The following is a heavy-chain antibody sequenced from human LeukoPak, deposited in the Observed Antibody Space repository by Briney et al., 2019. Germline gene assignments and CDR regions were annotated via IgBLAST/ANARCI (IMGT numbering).Heavy chain of an antibody. V-gene: IGHV4-4*07. J-gene: IGHJ4*02. CDR3: ARDGYDSSGYYYYFDY. CDR2: IYTSGST. Sequence: SETLSLTCTVSGGSISSYYWSWIRQPAGKGLEWIGRIYTSGSTNYNPSLKSRVTMSADTSKNQFSLKLSSVTAADTAVYYCARDGYDSSGYYYYFDYWGQGTLVTVSS. CDR1: GGSISSYY. D-gene: IGHD3-22*01.